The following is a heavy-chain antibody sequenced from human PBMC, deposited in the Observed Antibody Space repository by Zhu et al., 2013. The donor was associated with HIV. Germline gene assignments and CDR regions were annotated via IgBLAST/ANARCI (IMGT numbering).Heavy chain of an antibody. CDR3: ARVQQWLVLGAFDI. D-gene: IGHD6-19*01. CDR2: IYYSGST. V-gene: IGHV4-39*07. Sequence: QVQLQESGPGLVKPSETLSLTCTVSGGSISSSSYYWGWIRQPPGKGLEWIGSIYYSGSTYYNPSLKSRVTISVDTSKNQFSLKLSSVTAADTAVYYCARVQQWLVLGAFDIWGQGQWSPSLQ. J-gene: IGHJ3*02. CDR1: GGSISSSSYY.